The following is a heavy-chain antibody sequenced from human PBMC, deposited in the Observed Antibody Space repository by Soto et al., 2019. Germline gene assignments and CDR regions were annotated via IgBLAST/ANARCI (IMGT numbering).Heavy chain of an antibody. D-gene: IGHD6-19*01. J-gene: IGHJ6*02. CDR1: GYTFTSYD. CDR3: ARGSIAVAGLDYGMDV. V-gene: IGHV1-8*01. Sequence: ASVKVSCKASGYTFTSYDINWVRQATGQGLEWMGWMNPNSGNTGYAQKFQGRVTMTRNTSISTAYMELSSLRSEDTAVYYCARGSIAVAGLDYGMDVWGQGTTVTVSS. CDR2: MNPNSGNT.